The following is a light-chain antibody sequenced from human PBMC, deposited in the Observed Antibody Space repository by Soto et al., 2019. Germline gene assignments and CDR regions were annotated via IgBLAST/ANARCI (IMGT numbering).Light chain of an antibody. CDR2: DVT. CDR3: CSYAGIDV. J-gene: IGLJ1*01. V-gene: IGLV2-23*02. CDR1: SRDVGRYNL. Sequence: QSALTQPASVSGSPGQSITISCTGTSRDVGRYNLVSWYQQHPGKATTLMIYDVTKRPSVVYHRFSGSKSGTTASLTISGHQAEDDADYYCCSYAGIDVFGSGTKLTVL.